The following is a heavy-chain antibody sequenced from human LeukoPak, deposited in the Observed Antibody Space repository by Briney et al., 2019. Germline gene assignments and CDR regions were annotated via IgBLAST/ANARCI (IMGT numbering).Heavy chain of an antibody. J-gene: IGHJ6*03. V-gene: IGHV1-46*01. CDR1: GYTFSNYY. D-gene: IGHD3-10*01. CDR2: INPTGSSTT. CDR3: ARDMYYYGSGKNYYVDV. Sequence: ASVKVSCKASGYTFSNYYMHWVRQAPGQGLEGMGIINPTGSSTTNNAQKFQGRVTMTRDTSTSTVYMELSSLRSEDTAVYYCARDMYYYGSGKNYYVDVWGKGTTVTVSS.